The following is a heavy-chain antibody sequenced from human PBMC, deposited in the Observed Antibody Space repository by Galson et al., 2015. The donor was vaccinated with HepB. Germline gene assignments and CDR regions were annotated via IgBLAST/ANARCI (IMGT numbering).Heavy chain of an antibody. D-gene: IGHD3-3*01. J-gene: IGHJ4*02. CDR3: ARSYDFWSGYLNLRISELDY. Sequence: SLRLSCAASGFTFSEYSMNWVRQAPGKGLEWVSYINIGGTTMYYADSVKGRFTIARDNSQNSLFLQMNSLRAEDTAVYYCARSYDFWSGYLNLRISELDYWGQGTLVTVPS. V-gene: IGHV3-48*01. CDR1: GFTFSEYS. CDR2: INIGGTTM.